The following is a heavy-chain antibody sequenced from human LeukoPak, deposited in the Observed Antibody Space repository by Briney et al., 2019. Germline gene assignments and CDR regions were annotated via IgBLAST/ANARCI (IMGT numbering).Heavy chain of an antibody. Sequence: GGSLRLSCAASGFIVSSNYMSWVRQAPGKGLEWVSVIDSGSSTYYADSVKGRFTISRDKSKNTLYLQMNSLRAEDTAVYYCARDNYCGGDCAFDYWGQGTLVTVSS. CDR3: ARDNYCGGDCAFDY. D-gene: IGHD2-21*01. V-gene: IGHV3-66*02. J-gene: IGHJ4*02. CDR1: GFIVSSNY. CDR2: IDSGSST.